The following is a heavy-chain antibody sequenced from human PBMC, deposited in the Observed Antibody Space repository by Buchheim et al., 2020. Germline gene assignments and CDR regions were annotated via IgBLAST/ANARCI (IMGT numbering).Heavy chain of an antibody. CDR2: ISSSSSTI. J-gene: IGHJ6*02. D-gene: IGHD3-22*01. Sequence: EVQLVESGGGLVQPGGSLRLSCAASGFTFSSYSMNWVRQAPGKGLEWVSYISSSSSTIYYADSVKGRFTISRDNAKNSLYLQMNSLRAEDTAVYYCAREGSGYYDSSGYYSLYYYYYGMDVWGQGTT. CDR1: GFTFSSYS. V-gene: IGHV3-48*01. CDR3: AREGSGYYDSSGYYSLYYYYYGMDV.